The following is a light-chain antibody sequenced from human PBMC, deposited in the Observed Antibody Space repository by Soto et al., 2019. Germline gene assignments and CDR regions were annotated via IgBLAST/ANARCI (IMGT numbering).Light chain of an antibody. CDR2: DAF. V-gene: IGKV3-11*01. J-gene: IGKJ5*01. Sequence: EIVLTQSPATLSLSPGGRATLSCRASQSVGSSLAWYQQRPGQAPRLLIYDAFIRATGIPARFSGSESGTDFTLTISSLEPEDFAVYYCQQRSNWPLTFGQGTRLEIK. CDR3: QQRSNWPLT. CDR1: QSVGSS.